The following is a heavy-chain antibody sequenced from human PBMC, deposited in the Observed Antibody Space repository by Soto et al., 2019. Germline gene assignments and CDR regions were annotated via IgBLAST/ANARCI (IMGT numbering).Heavy chain of an antibody. CDR1: GGTFSSYA. CDR2: INPITGGT. J-gene: IGHJ5*01. V-gene: IGHV1-2*02. CDR3: ARPAGGSDS. Sequence: GASVKVSCKASGGTFSSYAISWVRQAPGQGLEWMGWINPITGGTNYAQKFQGRVAMTRDTSISTAYMELSSLRSDDTAVYYCARPAGGSDSWGQGTLVTVSS.